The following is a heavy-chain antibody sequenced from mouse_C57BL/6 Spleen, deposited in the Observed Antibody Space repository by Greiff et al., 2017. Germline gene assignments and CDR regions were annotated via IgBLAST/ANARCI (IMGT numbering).Heavy chain of an antibody. Sequence: QVQLQQSGAELVMPGASVKLSCKASGYTFTSYWMHWVKQRPGQGLEWIGEIDPSDSYTNYNQKFKGKSTLTVDKSSSTAYMQLSSLTSEDSAVYYCARWSMVTWYFGVWGTGTTVTVAS. CDR3: ARWSMVTWYFGV. CDR2: IDPSDSYT. J-gene: IGHJ1*03. CDR1: GYTFTSYW. V-gene: IGHV1-69*01. D-gene: IGHD2-2*01.